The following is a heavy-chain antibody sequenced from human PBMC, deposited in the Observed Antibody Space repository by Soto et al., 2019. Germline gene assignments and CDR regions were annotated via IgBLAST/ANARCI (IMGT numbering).Heavy chain of an antibody. CDR2: INPSGGST. Sequence: ASVRVSCKASGYTFTSYYMHWVRQAPGQGLEWMGIINPSGGSTSYAQKFQGRVTMTRDTSTSTVYMELSSLRYEDTAVYYCARELVVPAAIDYYYYGMDVWGQGTTVTVSS. D-gene: IGHD2-2*01. J-gene: IGHJ6*02. V-gene: IGHV1-46*01. CDR1: GYTFTSYY. CDR3: ARELVVPAAIDYYYYGMDV.